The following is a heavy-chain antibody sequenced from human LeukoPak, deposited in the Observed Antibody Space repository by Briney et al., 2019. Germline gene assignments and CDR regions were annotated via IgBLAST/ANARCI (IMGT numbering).Heavy chain of an antibody. CDR2: ISYDGSNK. J-gene: IGHJ3*02. D-gene: IGHD3-22*01. Sequence: GGSLRLSRAASGFTFSSYGMHWVRQAPGKGLEWVAVISYDGSNKYYADSVKGRFTISRDNSKNTLYLQMNSLRAEDTAVYYCAKLYSSGYPATDAFDIWGQGTMVTVSS. V-gene: IGHV3-30*18. CDR3: AKLYSSGYPATDAFDI. CDR1: GFTFSSYG.